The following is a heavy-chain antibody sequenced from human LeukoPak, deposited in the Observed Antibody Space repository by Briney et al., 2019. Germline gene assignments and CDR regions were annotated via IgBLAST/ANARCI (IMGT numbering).Heavy chain of an antibody. CDR3: ARLGNFFGP. CDR2: IYYSGGT. J-gene: IGHJ5*02. Sequence: PSETLSLTCTVSGGSISTYYWSWVRQPPGKGLESIGHIYYSGGTNYSPSLESRVAISVDTSKNQFSLKLYSVTAADTAVYYCARLGNFFGPWGQGTLVTVSS. D-gene: IGHD1-7*01. CDR1: GGSISTYY. V-gene: IGHV4-59*08.